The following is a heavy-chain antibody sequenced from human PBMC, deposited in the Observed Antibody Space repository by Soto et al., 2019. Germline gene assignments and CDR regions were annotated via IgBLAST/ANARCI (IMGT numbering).Heavy chain of an antibody. CDR3: ARGSTCNFWSGYIYYGMDV. V-gene: IGHV3-7*03. D-gene: IGHD3-3*01. CDR2: INQDGSEK. Sequence: PGGSLRLSCAASGFTFRSYWVNWVRQAPGKGLQWVANINQDGSEKYYVDSVKGRFTISRDNAKNSLYLQMNSLRAEDTAVYYCARGSTCNFWSGYIYYGMDVWGQGTTVTVSS. CDR1: GFTFRSYW. J-gene: IGHJ6*02.